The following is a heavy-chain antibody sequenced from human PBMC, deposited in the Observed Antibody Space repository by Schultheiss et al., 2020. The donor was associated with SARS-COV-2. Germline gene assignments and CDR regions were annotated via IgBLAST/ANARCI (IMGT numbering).Heavy chain of an antibody. CDR1: GGSISSYY. V-gene: IGHV4-59*12. D-gene: IGHD5-18*01. CDR2: IYYSGST. J-gene: IGHJ6*02. CDR3: ARRQLSGYIPYYYYGMDV. Sequence: SETLSLTCTVSGGSISSYYWSWIRQPPGKGLEWIGYIYYSGSTNYNPSLKSRVTISVDTSKNQFSLKLSSVTAADTAVYYCARRQLSGYIPYYYYGMDVWSQGTTVTVSS.